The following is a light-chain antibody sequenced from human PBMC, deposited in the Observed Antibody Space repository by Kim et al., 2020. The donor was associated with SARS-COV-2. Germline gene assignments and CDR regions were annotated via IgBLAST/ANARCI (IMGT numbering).Light chain of an antibody. CDR1: QSVSSY. Sequence: SPGESATLSCRASQSVSSYFAWYQQKPGQAPRLLIYDASNSATGIPARFSGSGSGTDFTLTISSLEPEDFAVYYCQQRSNWPPWTFGQGTKVDIK. J-gene: IGKJ1*01. V-gene: IGKV3-11*01. CDR2: DAS. CDR3: QQRSNWPPWT.